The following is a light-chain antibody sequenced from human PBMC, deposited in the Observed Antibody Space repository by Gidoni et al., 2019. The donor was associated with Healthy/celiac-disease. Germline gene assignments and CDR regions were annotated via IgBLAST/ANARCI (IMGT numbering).Light chain of an antibody. CDR2: AAS. CDR1: KSISSY. J-gene: IGKJ1*01. CDR3: QQSYSTPRT. Sequence: DIQMTQSPSSLSASVGDRVTITCRASKSISSYLNWYQHKPGKAPKLLIYAASSLQSGVPSRFSGSGSGIDFTLTISSLKPEDFATYYCQQSYSTPRTFGQGTKVEIK. V-gene: IGKV1-39*01.